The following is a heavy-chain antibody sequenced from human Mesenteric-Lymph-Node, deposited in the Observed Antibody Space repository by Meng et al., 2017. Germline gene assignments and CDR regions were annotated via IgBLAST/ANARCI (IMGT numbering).Heavy chain of an antibody. D-gene: IGHD3-10*01. Sequence: SVKVSCKASGYTFTSYGISWVRQAPGQGLEWMGGIIPIFGSANYAQKFRGRITITADKSTSIAYMELSSLRFEDTASYYCASHGSGMGANLDYWGQGTLVTVSS. V-gene: IGHV1-69*06. CDR3: ASHGSGMGANLDY. CDR2: IIPIFGSA. J-gene: IGHJ4*02. CDR1: GYTFTSYG.